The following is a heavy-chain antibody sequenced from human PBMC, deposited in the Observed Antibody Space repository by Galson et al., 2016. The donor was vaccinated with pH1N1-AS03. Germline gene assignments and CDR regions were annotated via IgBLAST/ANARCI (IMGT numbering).Heavy chain of an antibody. Sequence: TLSLTCTVSGGSISSYYWSWIRQPPGKGLEWIGYIYYSGSTNYNPSLKSRVTMSVDTPKNQLSLKLTSVTAADTAVYYCARRGGSGAPLFDYWGQGTLVTVSS. CDR2: IYYSGST. V-gene: IGHV4-59*08. CDR1: GGSISSYY. D-gene: IGHD6-19*01. J-gene: IGHJ4*02. CDR3: ARRGGSGAPLFDY.